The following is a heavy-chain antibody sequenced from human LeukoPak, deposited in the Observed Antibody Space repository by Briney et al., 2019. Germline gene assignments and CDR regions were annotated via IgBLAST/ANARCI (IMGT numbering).Heavy chain of an antibody. J-gene: IGHJ4*02. V-gene: IGHV3-7*03. CDR3: TKDHSEYVWGSYRRDDY. Sequence: GGSLRLSCEASGFTFSNSWMTWVRQTPGKGLEWVANIKTDGSEKYYVDSVRGRFTISRDKSKNTLYLQMDSLRAEDTAVYYCTKDHSEYVWGSYRRDDYWGQGTLVTVSS. D-gene: IGHD3-16*02. CDR1: GFTFSNSW. CDR2: IKTDGSEK.